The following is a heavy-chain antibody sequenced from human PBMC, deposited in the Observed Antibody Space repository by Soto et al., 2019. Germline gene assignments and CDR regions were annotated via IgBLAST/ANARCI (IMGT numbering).Heavy chain of an antibody. D-gene: IGHD3-16*01. CDR2: IYPSDSDT. CDR3: ARGGPLEAYGMDV. CDR1: GYTFTNYW. Sequence: EVLLVQSGAEVKKPGESLTISCKGSGYTFTNYWIGWVRQMPGKGLEWMGIIYPSDSDTRYSPSFQGQVTISADKSISTAYLQCSSLKASDTAIYYCARGGPLEAYGMDVWGQGTTVTVSS. V-gene: IGHV5-51*01. J-gene: IGHJ6*02.